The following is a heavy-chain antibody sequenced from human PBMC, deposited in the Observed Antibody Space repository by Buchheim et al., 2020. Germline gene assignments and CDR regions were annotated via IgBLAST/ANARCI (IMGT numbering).Heavy chain of an antibody. D-gene: IGHD4-23*01. V-gene: IGHV4-59*01. CDR1: GGSISSYY. Sequence: QVQLQESGPGLVKPSETLSLTCTVSGGSISSYYWSWIRQPPGKGLEWIGYIYYSGSTNYNPSLKSRVTISVDTSKNQFSLKLSSVTAADTAVYYCARVPPPPPTTVVKSLDWYFDLWGRGTL. J-gene: IGHJ2*01. CDR3: ARVPPPPPTTVVKSLDWYFDL. CDR2: IYYSGST.